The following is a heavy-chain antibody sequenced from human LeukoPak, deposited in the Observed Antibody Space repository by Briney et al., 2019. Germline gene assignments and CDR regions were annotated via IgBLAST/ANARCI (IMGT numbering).Heavy chain of an antibody. V-gene: IGHV4-38-2*02. D-gene: IGHD2-15*01. CDR3: ALRYCGDGSCYFDY. Sequence: SETLSLTCTVSSYSISSGYYWGWIRQPPGKGLEWIGSIYHSGTTYYNPSLKSRLTISVDTSKNQFSLKLSSVTTADTAVYYCALRYCGDGSCYFDYWGQGTLVTVSS. CDR2: IYHSGTT. CDR1: SYSISSGYY. J-gene: IGHJ4*02.